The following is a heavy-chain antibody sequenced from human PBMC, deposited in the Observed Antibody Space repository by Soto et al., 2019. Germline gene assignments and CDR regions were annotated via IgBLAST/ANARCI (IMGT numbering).Heavy chain of an antibody. CDR1: GYTFTSYA. V-gene: IGHV1-3*01. CDR3: ARGGCSSTSCYYSYYYYGMDV. Sequence: ASVKVSCKASGYTFTSYAMHWVRQAPGQRLEWMGWINAGNGNTKYSQKFQGRVTITRDTSASTAYMELSSLRSEDTAVYYCARGGCSSTSCYYSYYYYGMDVWGQGTTVTVSS. D-gene: IGHD2-2*01. CDR2: INAGNGNT. J-gene: IGHJ6*02.